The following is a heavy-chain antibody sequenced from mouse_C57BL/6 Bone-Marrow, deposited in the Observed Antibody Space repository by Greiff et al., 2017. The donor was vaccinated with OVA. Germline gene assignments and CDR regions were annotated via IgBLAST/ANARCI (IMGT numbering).Heavy chain of an antibody. V-gene: IGHV5-17*01. CDR3: ARPPYYGSSYEGFAY. CDR2: ISSGSSTI. Sequence: EVQRVESGGGLVKPGGSLKLSCAASGFTFSDYGMHWVRQAPEKGLEWVAYISSGSSTIYYADTVKGRFTISRDNAKNTLFLQMTSLRSEDTAMYYCARPPYYGSSYEGFAYWGQGTLVTVSA. CDR1: GFTFSDYG. D-gene: IGHD1-1*01. J-gene: IGHJ3*01.